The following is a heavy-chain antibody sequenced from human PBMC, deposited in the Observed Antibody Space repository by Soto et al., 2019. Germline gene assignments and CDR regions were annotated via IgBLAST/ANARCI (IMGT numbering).Heavy chain of an antibody. D-gene: IGHD1-7*01. CDR3: ARLIRLELRGLHWFDP. J-gene: IGHJ5*02. V-gene: IGHV5-51*01. Sequence: PGESLKISCKGSGYSFTSHWIGWVRQMPGKGLEWMGIIYPGDSDTRYSPSFQGQVTISADKSISTAYLQWSSLRASDTAMYYCARLIRLELRGLHWFDPWGQGTLVTVSS. CDR2: IYPGDSDT. CDR1: GYSFTSHW.